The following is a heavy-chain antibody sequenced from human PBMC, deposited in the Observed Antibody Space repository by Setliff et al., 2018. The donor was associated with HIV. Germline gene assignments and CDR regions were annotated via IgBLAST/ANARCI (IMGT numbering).Heavy chain of an antibody. CDR1: GGSFSGYY. D-gene: IGHD2-2*01. CDR2: INHSGSS. J-gene: IGHJ6*03. CDR3: ARAFLLVPGARDYYYYLDV. V-gene: IGHV4-34*01. Sequence: ASETLSLTCAVYGGSFSGYYWSWIRQPPGKGLEWIGEINHSGSSNYNPSLKSRVTISVDTSKNQFSLRLRSVTAADTAVYYCARAFLLVPGARDYYYYLDVWGQGNTVTV.